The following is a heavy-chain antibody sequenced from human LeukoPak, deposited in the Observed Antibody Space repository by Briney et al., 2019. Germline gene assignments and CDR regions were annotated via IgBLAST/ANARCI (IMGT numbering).Heavy chain of an antibody. CDR2: INPNSGGT. D-gene: IGHD3-10*01. V-gene: IGHV1-2*02. CDR1: GYTFTGYY. J-gene: IGHJ4*02. Sequence: GASVKVSCKASGYTFTGYYMHWVRQAPGQGLVWMGWINPNSGGTNYAQKFQGRVTMTRDTSISTAYMELSRLRSDDTAVYYCARVRSSMVRGVISYWGQGTLVTVSS. CDR3: ARVRSSMVRGVISY.